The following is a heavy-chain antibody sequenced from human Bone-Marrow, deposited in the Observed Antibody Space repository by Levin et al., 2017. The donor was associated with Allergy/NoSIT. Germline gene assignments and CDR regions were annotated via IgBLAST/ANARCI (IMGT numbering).Heavy chain of an antibody. CDR3: TRDRIGFCSDARCSSRYYYMDV. CDR1: GDIVSSNTAA. J-gene: IGHJ6*03. V-gene: IGHV6-1*01. Sequence: RSQTLSLTCAISGDIVSSNTAAWNWIRQSPSRGLEWLGRTYYRSKWQNDYAISVKSRITINADTSKNEFSLQVNSLTPEDTAVYYCTRDRIGFCSDARCSSRYYYMDVWGKGTTVIVSS. CDR2: TYYRSKWQN. D-gene: IGHD2-15*01.